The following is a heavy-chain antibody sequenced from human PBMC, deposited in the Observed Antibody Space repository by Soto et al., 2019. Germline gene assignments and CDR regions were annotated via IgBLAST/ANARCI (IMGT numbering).Heavy chain of an antibody. D-gene: IGHD1-26*01. CDR2: IYWDDDK. CDR1: GFSLSTRGVG. J-gene: IGHJ3*02. Sequence: SGPTLVNPTQTLTLTCTFSGFSLSTRGVGVGWIRQPPGKALEWLALIYWDDDKRYSPSLKSRLTITKDTSKNQVVLTMTNMDPVDTATYYRAHRRVGATTSTDWHDAFDIWGQGTMVTVSS. CDR3: AHRRVGATTSTDWHDAFDI. V-gene: IGHV2-5*02.